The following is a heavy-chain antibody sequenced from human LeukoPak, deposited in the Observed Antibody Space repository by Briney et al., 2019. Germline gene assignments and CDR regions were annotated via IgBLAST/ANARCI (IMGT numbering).Heavy chain of an antibody. V-gene: IGHV4-61*02. CDR2: IYTSGST. CDR1: GGSISSGSCY. CDR3: ARDATAQLQSGWFDP. Sequence: PSETLSLTCTVSGGSISSGSCYWSWIRQPAGKGLEWIGRIYTSGSTNYNPSLKSRVTISVDTSKNQFSLKLSSVTAADTAVYYCARDATAQLQSGWFDPWGQGTLVTVSS. D-gene: IGHD5-24*01. J-gene: IGHJ5*02.